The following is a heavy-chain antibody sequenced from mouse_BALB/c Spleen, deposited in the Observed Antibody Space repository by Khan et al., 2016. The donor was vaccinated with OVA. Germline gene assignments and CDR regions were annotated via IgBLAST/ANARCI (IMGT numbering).Heavy chain of an antibody. CDR1: GFTFSSFG. J-gene: IGHJ2*01. D-gene: IGHD1-1*01. V-gene: IGHV5-17*02. CDR3: ARSYFYGYYFDQ. CDR2: ISGDSSTI. Sequence: EVELVESGGGLVQPGGSRKLSCVASGFTFSSFGMHWVRQAPEKGLEWVAYISGDSSTISYTDTVKGRFTISRDNPKNTLFLKRTSLRSEDMAMYYCARSYFYGYYFDQWGQGTTLTGSS.